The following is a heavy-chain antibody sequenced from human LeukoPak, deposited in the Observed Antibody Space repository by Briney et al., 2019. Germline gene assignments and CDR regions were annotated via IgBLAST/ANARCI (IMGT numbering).Heavy chain of an antibody. V-gene: IGHV4-61*01. J-gene: IGHJ5*02. CDR2: IYYSGST. Sequence: SETLCLTCTVSGGSVSIGSYYGSWIRQPPGKGLEWIGYIYYSGSTNYNPSLKSRVTISVDTSKNQFSLKLSSVTAADTAVYYCAREMVRGVTHAWGQGTLVTASS. CDR1: GGSVSIGSYY. D-gene: IGHD3-10*01. CDR3: AREMVRGVTHA.